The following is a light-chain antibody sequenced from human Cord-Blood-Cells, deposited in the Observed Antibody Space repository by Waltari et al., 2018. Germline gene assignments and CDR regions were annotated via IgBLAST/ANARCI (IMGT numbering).Light chain of an antibody. CDR2: SAS. CDR3: QQSYSTPWT. CDR1: QSLSSY. Sequence: IQMTQSPSSLSASVGDSVHITCRASQSLSSYLNWSQQKPRKAPKILIYSASSLQSGVPSRFGGSGSRTDFTLTISSRQPEDFATDYCQQSYSTPWTFGQGTKVEIK. J-gene: IGKJ1*01. V-gene: IGKV1-39*01.